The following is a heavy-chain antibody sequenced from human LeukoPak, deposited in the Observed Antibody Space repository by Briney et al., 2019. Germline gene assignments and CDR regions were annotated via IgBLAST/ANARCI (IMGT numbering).Heavy chain of an antibody. V-gene: IGHV3-48*01. Sequence: PGGSLRLSCAASGLTFRTCAMNWVRQAPGKGLEWVSYISSSSSTIYYADSVKGRFTISRDNAKNSLYLQMNSLRAEDTAVYYCTRPVDIVAPYYFDYWGQGTLVTVSS. CDR3: TRPVDIVAPYYFDY. CDR2: ISSSSSTI. CDR1: GLTFRTCA. J-gene: IGHJ4*02. D-gene: IGHD5-12*01.